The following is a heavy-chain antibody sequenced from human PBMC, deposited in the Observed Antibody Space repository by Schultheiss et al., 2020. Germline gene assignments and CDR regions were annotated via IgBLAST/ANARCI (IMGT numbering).Heavy chain of an antibody. CDR1: GFTFSSYS. CDR2: ISSSSSYI. D-gene: IGHD3-22*01. Sequence: GGSLRLSCAASGFTFSSYSMNWVRQAPGKGLEWVSSISSSSSYIYYADSVKGRFTISRDNAKNSLYLQMNSLRAEDTAVYYCATASFASSGPSAGAYWGQGTLVTGSS. CDR3: ATASFASSGPSAGAY. J-gene: IGHJ4*02. V-gene: IGHV3-21*01.